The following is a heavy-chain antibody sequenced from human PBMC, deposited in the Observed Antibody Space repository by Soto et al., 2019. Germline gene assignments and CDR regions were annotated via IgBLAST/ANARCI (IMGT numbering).Heavy chain of an antibody. CDR2: IYPGDSDT. J-gene: IGHJ4*02. Sequence: PGESLKISCKGSGYSFTSYWIGWVRQMPGKGLEWMGIIYPGDSDTRYSPSFQGQVTISADKSISTAYLQWSSLKASDTAMYYCARGEYSPYSSGYTFDYWGQGTLVTVSS. CDR3: ARGEYSPYSSGYTFDY. CDR1: GYSFTSYW. V-gene: IGHV5-51*01. D-gene: IGHD6-19*01.